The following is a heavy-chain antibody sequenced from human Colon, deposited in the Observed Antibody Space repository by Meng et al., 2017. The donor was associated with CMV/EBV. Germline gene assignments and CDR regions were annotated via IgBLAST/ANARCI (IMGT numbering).Heavy chain of an antibody. V-gene: IGHV1-18*01. CDR2: ISAYNGNT. J-gene: IGHJ3*02. CDR1: GYTLTSYG. CDR3: ARGSSIFGGTHDAFDI. Sequence: ASVKVSCKASGYTLTSYGISWVRQAPGQGLEWMGWISAYNGNTNYAQKLQGRVTMTTDTSTSTAYMELRSLRSDDTAVYYCARGSSIFGGTHDAFDIWGQGTMVTVSS. D-gene: IGHD3-3*01.